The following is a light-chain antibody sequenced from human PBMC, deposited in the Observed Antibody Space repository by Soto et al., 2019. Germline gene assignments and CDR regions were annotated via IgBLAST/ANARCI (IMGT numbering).Light chain of an antibody. CDR1: QSISTW. Sequence: DILMTQSPSTLSASVGDRVTITCRASQSISTWLAWYQQKPGKAPKLLIYKASSSESGVPSRFSGSGFGTEFTLTISNLQPEDSATYYCQQYDTYTGAFGQGTKV. V-gene: IGKV1-5*03. CDR2: KAS. CDR3: QQYDTYTGA. J-gene: IGKJ1*01.